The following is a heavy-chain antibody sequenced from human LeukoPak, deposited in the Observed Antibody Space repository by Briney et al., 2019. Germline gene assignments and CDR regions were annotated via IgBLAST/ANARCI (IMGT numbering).Heavy chain of an antibody. CDR3: ATSVTTGSFDI. CDR1: GYTLTELS. V-gene: IGHV1-24*01. Sequence: ASVKVSCKVSGYTLTELSMHWVRRAPGKGLEWMGHFDPEDGETIFAQKFQGRVTMTEDTSTDTTYMELSSLRSEDTAVYYCATSVTTGSFDIWGQGTMVTVSS. D-gene: IGHD4-17*01. CDR2: FDPEDGET. J-gene: IGHJ3*02.